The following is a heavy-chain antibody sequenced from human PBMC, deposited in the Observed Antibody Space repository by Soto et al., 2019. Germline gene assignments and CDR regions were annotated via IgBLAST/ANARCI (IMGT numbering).Heavy chain of an antibody. V-gene: IGHV4-39*01. D-gene: IGHD3-10*01. Sequence: QLQLQESGPGLVKPSETLSLTCTVSGGSISSSSYYWGWIRQPPGKGREWIGSIYYSGSTYYNPSLQSRVTLSVDTSKNRFSLKLSSVTAADTAVYYCARHWSPHTRYGSGSYYLGYFDYWGQGTLVTVSS. CDR3: ARHWSPHTRYGSGSYYLGYFDY. CDR2: IYYSGST. CDR1: GGSISSSSYY. J-gene: IGHJ4*02.